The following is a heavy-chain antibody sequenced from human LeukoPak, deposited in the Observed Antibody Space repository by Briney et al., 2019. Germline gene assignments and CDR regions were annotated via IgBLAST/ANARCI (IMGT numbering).Heavy chain of an antibody. V-gene: IGHV3-11*01. J-gene: IGHJ4*02. D-gene: IGHD3-16*01. CDR1: GFIFNEYF. Sequence: GGSLRLSCAASGFIFNEYFMGWVRQAPGKGPEWISYISTSGDVTYYSDSVRGRFTISRDNARNSLFLQLNRLEAEDTAVYYCARDPRGESVWGHRFDYWGQGRLVTVSS. CDR2: ISTSGDVT. CDR3: ARDPRGESVWGHRFDY.